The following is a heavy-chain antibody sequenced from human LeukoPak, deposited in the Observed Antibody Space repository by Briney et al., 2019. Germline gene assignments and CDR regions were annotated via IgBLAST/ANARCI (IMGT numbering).Heavy chain of an antibody. J-gene: IGHJ4*02. Sequence: PGRSLRLSCAASGFTFDDYAMHWVRQAPGKGLEWVSGISWNSGSIGHADSVKGRFTISRDNAKNSLYLQMNSLRAEDMALYYCAAGKWELPVDYWGQGTLVTVSS. V-gene: IGHV3-9*03. CDR1: GFTFDDYA. CDR3: AAGKWELPVDY. D-gene: IGHD1-26*01. CDR2: ISWNSGSI.